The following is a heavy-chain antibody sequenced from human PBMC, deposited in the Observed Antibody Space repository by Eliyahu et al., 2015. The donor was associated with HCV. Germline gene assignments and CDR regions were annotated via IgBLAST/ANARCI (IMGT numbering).Heavy chain of an antibody. J-gene: IGHJ3*02. V-gene: IGHV3-15*01. CDR3: TTSLDYYDRSGYYTEDAFDI. Sequence: EVQLVESGGGLVKPGGSLRLSCAVSGFTLSNAWMSWVRQAPGKGLEWVGRIKSKTDGGTTDYAAPVQGRFTISRDDSKNTLYLQMNSLKTEDTAVYYCTTSLDYYDRSGYYTEDAFDIWGQGTMVTVSS. CDR2: IKSKTDGGTT. D-gene: IGHD3-22*01. CDR1: GFTLSNAW.